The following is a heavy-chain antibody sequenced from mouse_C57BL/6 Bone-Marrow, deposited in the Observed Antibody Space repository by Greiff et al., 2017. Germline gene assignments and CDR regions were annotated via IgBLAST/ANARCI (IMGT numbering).Heavy chain of an antibody. V-gene: IGHV3-6*01. CDR3: ASTAQARAY. Sequence: EVQLQESGPGLVKPSQSLSLTCSVTGYSITSGYYWNWNRQFPGNKLEWMGYISSDGSNNTKPSLKNRISLTRYPSKNQFFLKLKSVTTEDTATYYCASTAQARAYGGQGTLVTVSA. D-gene: IGHD3-2*02. CDR2: ISSDGSN. CDR1: GYSITSGYY. J-gene: IGHJ3*01.